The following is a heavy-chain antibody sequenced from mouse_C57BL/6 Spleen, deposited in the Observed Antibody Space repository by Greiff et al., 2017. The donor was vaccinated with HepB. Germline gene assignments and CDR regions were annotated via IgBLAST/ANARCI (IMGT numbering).Heavy chain of an antibody. CDR2: IHPNSGST. V-gene: IGHV1-64*01. CDR1: GYTFTSYW. J-gene: IGHJ2*01. Sequence: VQLQQPGAELVKPGASVKLSCKASGYTFTSYWMHWVKQRPGQGLEWIGMIHPNSGSTNYNEKFKSKATLTVDKSSSTAYMQLSSLTSEDSAVYYCARRTVVATGDYFDYWGQGTTLTVSS. D-gene: IGHD1-1*01. CDR3: ARRTVVATGDYFDY.